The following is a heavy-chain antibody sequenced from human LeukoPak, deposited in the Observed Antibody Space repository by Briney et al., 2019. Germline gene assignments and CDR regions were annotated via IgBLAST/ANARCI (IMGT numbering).Heavy chain of an antibody. CDR1: GFIFRSHG. CDR3: ARRGGGRWFDP. J-gene: IGHJ5*02. V-gene: IGHV3-48*04. CDR2: ISPGGNTI. D-gene: IGHD3-16*01. Sequence: GGSLRLSCAGSGFIFRSHGMIWVRQAPGWGLEWVSYISPGGNTIYYADSMKGRFTVSRDDAKNSLSLHMTSLRAEDTAVYYCARRGGGRWFDPWGQGTLVTVSS.